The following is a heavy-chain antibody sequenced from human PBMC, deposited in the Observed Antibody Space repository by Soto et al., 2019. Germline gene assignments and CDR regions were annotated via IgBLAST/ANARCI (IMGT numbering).Heavy chain of an antibody. CDR3: ARERITIFGVDYYYGMDV. CDR2: INPNSGGT. CDR1: GYTFTGYY. Sequence: WASVKVSCKASGYTFTGYYMHWVRQAPGQGLEWMGWINPNSGGTNYAQKFQGWVTMTRDTSISTAYMELSRLRSDDTAVYYCARERITIFGVDYYYGMDVWGQGTTVTVSS. V-gene: IGHV1-2*04. J-gene: IGHJ6*02. D-gene: IGHD3-3*01.